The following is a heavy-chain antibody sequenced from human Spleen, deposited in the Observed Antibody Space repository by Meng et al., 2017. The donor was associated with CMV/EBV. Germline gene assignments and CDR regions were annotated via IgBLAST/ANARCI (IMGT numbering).Heavy chain of an antibody. Sequence: GGSLRLSCAASGFTFSSYSMNWVRQAPGKGLEWVSLIYSGSANTHYADSVKGRFTIARDNSHNKIYLQMNSLRAEDTAVYYCARKGFPKRPTVIIPAASPFDYWGQGTLVTVSS. CDR3: ARKGFPKRPTVIIPAASPFDY. J-gene: IGHJ4*02. D-gene: IGHD2-2*01. V-gene: IGHV3-23*03. CDR2: IYSGSANT. CDR1: GFTFSSYS.